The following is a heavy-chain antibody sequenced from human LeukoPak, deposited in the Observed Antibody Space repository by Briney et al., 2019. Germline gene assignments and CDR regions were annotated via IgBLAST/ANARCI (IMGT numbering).Heavy chain of an antibody. D-gene: IGHD3-9*01. J-gene: IGHJ4*02. CDR2: IGTSRHP. Sequence: GGPLRLPCAASGFLLSRFDMHWVRQATGKGVEGFSAIGTSRHPFHPGSVKGRFTISRENAKNSLYHQMNSLRAGDAAVYYCARGSHDILTGSVYCDYWGQGTLVTVSS. CDR1: GFLLSRFD. CDR3: ARGSHDILTGSVYCDY. V-gene: IGHV3-13*05.